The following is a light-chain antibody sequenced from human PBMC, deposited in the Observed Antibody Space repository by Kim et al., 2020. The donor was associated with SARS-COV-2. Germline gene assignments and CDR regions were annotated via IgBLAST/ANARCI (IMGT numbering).Light chain of an antibody. J-gene: IGKJ4*01. CDR2: DAS. CDR1: QSVNTY. CDR3: HQRSNWPLT. V-gene: IGKV3-11*01. Sequence: LSPGERATLSCRASQSVNTYVAWFQHKPGQAPRLLIYDASNRATGIPARFSGSGSGTDFTLTISSLEPEDFALYYCHQRSNWPLTFGGGTKVDIK.